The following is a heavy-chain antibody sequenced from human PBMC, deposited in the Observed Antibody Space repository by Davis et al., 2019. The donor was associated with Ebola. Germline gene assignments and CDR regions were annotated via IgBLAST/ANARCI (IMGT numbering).Heavy chain of an antibody. CDR2: ISYDESNI. CDR3: ARGGSGSYYNRFDP. J-gene: IGHJ5*02. Sequence: GGSLRLSCAASGFTFSNYAMHWVRQAPGKGLEWMAVISYDESNIYYADSVKGRFTISRDNSKSTLYLQMNRLRPEDTAVYYCARGGSGSYYNRFDPWGQGTLVTVSS. D-gene: IGHD3-10*01. V-gene: IGHV3-30-3*01. CDR1: GFTFSNYA.